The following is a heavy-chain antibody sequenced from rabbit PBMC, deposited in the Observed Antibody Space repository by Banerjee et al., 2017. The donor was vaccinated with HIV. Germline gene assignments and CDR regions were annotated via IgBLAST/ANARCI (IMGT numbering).Heavy chain of an antibody. J-gene: IGHJ4*01. CDR2: IYGGSSGST. V-gene: IGHV1S40*01. D-gene: IGHD6-1*01. CDR1: GFDFSSNA. Sequence: QSLEESGGDLVKPEGSLTLTCKASGFDFSSNAMCWVRQAPGKGLEWIACIYGGSSGSTYYASWAKGRFTISKTSSTTVTLQMTSLTAADTATYFCARDTDYGNVDLWGQGTLVTVS. CDR3: ARDTDYGNVDL.